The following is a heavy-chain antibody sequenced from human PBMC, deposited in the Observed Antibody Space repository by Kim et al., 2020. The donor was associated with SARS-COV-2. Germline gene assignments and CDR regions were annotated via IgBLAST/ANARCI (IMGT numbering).Heavy chain of an antibody. CDR1: GFSLSSNAMC. Sequence: SGPTLVNPTETLTLTCTFSGFSLSSNAMCVNWILQPPAKALEWLDRIDGDKDKFYTSSLKTRLTISKNTSKNQAALTMTNMAPVNTPTYYCARRKMDV. CDR2: IDGDKDK. CDR3: ARRKMDV. V-gene: IGHV2-70*17. J-gene: IGHJ6*01.